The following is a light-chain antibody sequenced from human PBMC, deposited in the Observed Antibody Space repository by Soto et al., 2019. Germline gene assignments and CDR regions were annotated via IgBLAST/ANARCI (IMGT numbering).Light chain of an antibody. Sequence: EIVLTQSPGTLSLSPGERATLSCRASQSVSSSYLVWYQQKPGQAPRLLIYGASSRATGIPDRFSGSGSGTDFTLTISRLEPEDFAVYFCQQYYTSPLTFGGGTNVEIK. J-gene: IGKJ4*01. V-gene: IGKV3-20*01. CDR3: QQYYTSPLT. CDR2: GAS. CDR1: QSVSSSY.